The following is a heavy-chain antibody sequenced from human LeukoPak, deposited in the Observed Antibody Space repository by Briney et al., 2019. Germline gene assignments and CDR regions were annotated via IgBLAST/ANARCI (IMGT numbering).Heavy chain of an antibody. CDR1: GNTFSSYI. V-gene: IGHV1-69*05. D-gene: IGHD3-9*01. CDR2: IVPIFGTA. J-gene: IGHJ4*02. CDR3: ARGASGILTGYYTFDY. Sequence: GASVKVSCKASGNTFSSYIITWVRQAPGQGLEWMGGIVPIFGTANYAQKLQGRVTMTTDTSTSTAYMELRSLRSDDTAVYYCARGASGILTGYYTFDYWGQGTLVTVSS.